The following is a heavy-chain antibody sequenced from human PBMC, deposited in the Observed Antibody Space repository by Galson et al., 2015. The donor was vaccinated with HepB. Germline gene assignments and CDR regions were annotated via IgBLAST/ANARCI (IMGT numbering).Heavy chain of an antibody. D-gene: IGHD3-10*01. V-gene: IGHV1-46*01. CDR3: ARARITMVRGVPDYYYYGMDV. J-gene: IGHJ6*02. CDR1: GYTFTSYY. Sequence: SVKVSCKASGYTFTSYYMHWVRQAPGQGLEWMGIINPSGGSTSYAQKFQGRVTMTRDTSTSTVYMELSSLRSEDTAVYYCARARITMVRGVPDYYYYGMDVWGQGTTVTVSS. CDR2: INPSGGST.